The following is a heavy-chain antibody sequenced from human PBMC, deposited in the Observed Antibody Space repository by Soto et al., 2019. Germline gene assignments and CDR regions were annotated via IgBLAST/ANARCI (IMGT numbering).Heavy chain of an antibody. J-gene: IGHJ4*02. Sequence: EVQLLESGGGLVQPGGSLRLSCAASGFPFSDYAMSWVRQAPGKGLEWVSAISGSGGSTYYRDSVKGRFTISRDNSKNTLYLQLNSLRAEDTAVYYCAKLTTVTTYGAPLEYWGQGTLVTVSS. CDR2: ISGSGGST. CDR3: AKLTTVTTYGAPLEY. V-gene: IGHV3-23*01. CDR1: GFPFSDYA. D-gene: IGHD4-4*01.